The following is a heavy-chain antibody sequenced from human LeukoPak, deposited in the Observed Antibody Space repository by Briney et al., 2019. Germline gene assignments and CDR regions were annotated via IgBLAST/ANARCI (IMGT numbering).Heavy chain of an antibody. Sequence: GESLRLSCAASGFTFSSYGLNWVPQAPGKGLEWVSTISSGGHIYYEDSVRGRFTISRDNAKNSLYLQMNSLRAEDTAVYYCARDQDGGKYYYESSGYSHWGQGILVTVSS. CDR1: GFTFSSYG. CDR2: ISSGGHI. CDR3: ARDQDGGKYYYESSGYSH. V-gene: IGHV3-21*01. J-gene: IGHJ4*02. D-gene: IGHD3-22*01.